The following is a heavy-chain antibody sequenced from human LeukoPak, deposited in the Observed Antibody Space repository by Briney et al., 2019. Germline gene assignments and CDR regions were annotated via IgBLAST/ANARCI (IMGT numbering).Heavy chain of an antibody. CDR1: GFTFSDYY. CDR3: AREGRRSGWYYFDY. CDR2: ISSSGSTI. D-gene: IGHD6-19*01. V-gene: IGHV3-11*01. J-gene: IGHJ4*02. Sequence: GGSLRLSCAASGFTFSDYYMSWIRQAPGKGLEWVSYISSSGSTIYYVDSVKGRFTISRDNAKSSLYLQMNSLRAEDTAVYYCAREGRRSGWYYFDYWGQGTLVTVSS.